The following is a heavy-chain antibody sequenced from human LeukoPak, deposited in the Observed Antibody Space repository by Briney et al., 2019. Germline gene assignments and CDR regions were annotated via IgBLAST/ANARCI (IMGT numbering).Heavy chain of an antibody. Sequence: ASVKDSCTASGYTFTGYYVRWVRRAPGQGLERMGRINPNSGGTNYAQKFQGRVTMTRDMSISTAYMELSRLRPDDTAVYYCARDLGSGYYYDSSGTLGNRAGWGQGTLVTVSS. D-gene: IGHD3-22*01. CDR3: ARDLGSGYYYDSSGTLGNRAG. CDR2: INPNSGGT. J-gene: IGHJ4*02. CDR1: GYTFTGYY. V-gene: IGHV1-2*06.